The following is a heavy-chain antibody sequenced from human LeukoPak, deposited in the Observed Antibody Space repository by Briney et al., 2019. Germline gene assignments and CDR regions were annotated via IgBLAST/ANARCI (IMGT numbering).Heavy chain of an antibody. Sequence: GGSLRLSCAASGFTFSDYYMSRIRQAPGKGLEWVSYIGSSGSTIYYADSVNGRFTISRDNAKNSLYLQMNSLRAEDTAVYYCARDGSPGFDYWGQGTLVTVSS. CDR1: GFTFSDYY. CDR2: IGSSGSTI. V-gene: IGHV3-11*01. J-gene: IGHJ4*02. CDR3: ARDGSPGFDY.